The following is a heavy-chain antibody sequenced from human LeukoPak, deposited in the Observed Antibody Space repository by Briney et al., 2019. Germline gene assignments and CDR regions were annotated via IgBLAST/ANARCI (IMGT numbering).Heavy chain of an antibody. CDR1: GGSFSGYY. CDR3: ARDANLNQELGLSADAFDI. V-gene: IGHV4-34*01. Sequence: SETLSLTCAVYGGSFSGYYWSWIRQPPGKGLEWIGEINHSGSTNYNPSLKSRVTISVDTSKNQFSLKLSSVTAADTAVYYCARDANLNQELGLSADAFDIWGQGTMVTVS. CDR2: INHSGST. J-gene: IGHJ3*02. D-gene: IGHD4/OR15-4a*01.